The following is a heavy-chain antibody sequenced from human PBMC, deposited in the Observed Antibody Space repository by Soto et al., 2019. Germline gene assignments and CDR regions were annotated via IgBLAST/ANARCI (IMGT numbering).Heavy chain of an antibody. J-gene: IGHJ6*02. V-gene: IGHV4-34*01. Sequence: SETLSLTCAVYGGSFSGYYWSWIRQPPGKGLEWIGEINHSGSTNYNPSLKSRVTISVDTSKNQFSLKLSSVTAADTAVYYCAESLDYYDSSGRFYYGMDVWGQGTTVTVSS. D-gene: IGHD3-22*01. CDR2: INHSGST. CDR3: AESLDYYDSSGRFYYGMDV. CDR1: GGSFSGYY.